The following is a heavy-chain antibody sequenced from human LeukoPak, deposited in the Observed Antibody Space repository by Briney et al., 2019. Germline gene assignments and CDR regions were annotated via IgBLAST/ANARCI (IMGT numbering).Heavy chain of an antibody. CDR3: ARWVLAQQLVLYNWFDP. Sequence: ASVKVSCKASRYTFTGYYMHWVRQAPGQGLEWMGWINPNSGGTKYAQKFQGRVTMTRDTSISTAYMELSRLRSDDTAVYYCARWVLAQQLVLYNWFDPWGQGTLVSLSS. J-gene: IGHJ5*02. CDR1: RYTFTGYY. CDR2: INPNSGGT. D-gene: IGHD6-13*01. V-gene: IGHV1-2*02.